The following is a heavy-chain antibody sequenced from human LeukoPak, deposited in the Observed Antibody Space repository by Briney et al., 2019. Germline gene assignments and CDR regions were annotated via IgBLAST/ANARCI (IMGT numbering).Heavy chain of an antibody. Sequence: GGSLRLSCAASGFIVNTNYMSWVRQVPGKGLEWVSVIYSGGSTYYADSVKGRFTISRDNSKNTLYLQMNSLRAEDTAVYYCAKGDSTGYYYHYGYYFDYWGQGTLVTVSS. CDR3: AKGDSTGYYYHYGYYFDY. CDR2: IYSGGST. V-gene: IGHV3-53*05. CDR1: GFIVNTNY. D-gene: IGHD3-22*01. J-gene: IGHJ4*02.